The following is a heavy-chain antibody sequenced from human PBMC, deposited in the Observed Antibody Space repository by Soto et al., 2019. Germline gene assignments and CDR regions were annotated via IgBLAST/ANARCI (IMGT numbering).Heavy chain of an antibody. CDR1: GFTFSSYS. Sequence: WGSLRLSCTASGFTFSSYSMTWFRQAPGKGLEWVSTISTSAYSTYYADSVKGRFTISRGNSKNTLYLQMDSLTAEDTAVYYCAHGGYDPRAAFDYWGQGTLVTVSS. V-gene: IGHV3-23*01. CDR2: ISTSAYST. D-gene: IGHD5-12*01. CDR3: AHGGYDPRAAFDY. J-gene: IGHJ4*02.